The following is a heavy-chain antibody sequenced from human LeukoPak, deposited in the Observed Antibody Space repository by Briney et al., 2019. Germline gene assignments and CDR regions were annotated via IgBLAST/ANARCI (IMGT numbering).Heavy chain of an antibody. J-gene: IGHJ6*02. CDR2: IYYSGST. D-gene: IGHD5-18*01. CDR1: GGSISSGGYY. Sequence: SETLSLTCTVSGGSISSGGYYWSWIRQHPGKGLEWIGYIYYSGSTYYNPSLKSRVTISVDTSKNQFSLKLSSVTAADTAVYYCARRSRRDQLWHGMDVWGQGTRVAVSS. V-gene: IGHV4-31*03. CDR3: ARRSRRDQLWHGMDV.